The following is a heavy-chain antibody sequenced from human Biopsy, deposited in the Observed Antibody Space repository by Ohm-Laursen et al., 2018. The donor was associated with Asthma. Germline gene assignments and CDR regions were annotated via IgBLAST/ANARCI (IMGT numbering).Heavy chain of an antibody. Sequence: SLRLSCAASGFAVSRDHMFWVRQAPGRGLEWVSVIYSGGTSHTADSVRGRFTISRDYSKDTLYLQMHSLRAEDTAVYYCARGDSSNWSHYYFDYWGQGTLVTVSS. V-gene: IGHV3-53*01. J-gene: IGHJ4*02. CDR3: ARGDSSNWSHYYFDY. CDR2: IYSGGTS. CDR1: GFAVSRDH. D-gene: IGHD3-22*01.